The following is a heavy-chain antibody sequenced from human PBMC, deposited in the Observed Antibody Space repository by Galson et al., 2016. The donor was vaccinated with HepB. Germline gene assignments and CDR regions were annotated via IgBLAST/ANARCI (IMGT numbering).Heavy chain of an antibody. Sequence: LSLTCTVSGGSISSSSYYWGWIRQPPGKGLEWIGRIYYSGSTFYNPSLKSRVTISVDTSKNQFSLKLSSVTAADTAVYYCARQKLFSSSWYILYWFDPWGQGTLVTVSS. CDR3: ARQKLFSSSWYILYWFDP. J-gene: IGHJ5*02. CDR1: GGSISSSSYY. CDR2: IYYSGST. D-gene: IGHD6-13*01. V-gene: IGHV4-39*01.